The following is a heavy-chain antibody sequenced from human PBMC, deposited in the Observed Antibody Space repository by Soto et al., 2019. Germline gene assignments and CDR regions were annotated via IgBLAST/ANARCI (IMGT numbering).Heavy chain of an antibody. CDR3: ARDGLRDGYLFDY. CDR2: ISSDGGST. CDR1: GFTFRSYA. D-gene: IGHD5-12*01. J-gene: IGHJ4*02. V-gene: IGHV3-64*01. Sequence: GGSLRLSCASSGFTFRSYAMHWVRQAPGKGLEYVSAISSDGGSTYYANSVKDRFTISRDNSKNTLDLQMGSLRAEDMAVYYCARDGLRDGYLFDYWGQGTLVTVSS.